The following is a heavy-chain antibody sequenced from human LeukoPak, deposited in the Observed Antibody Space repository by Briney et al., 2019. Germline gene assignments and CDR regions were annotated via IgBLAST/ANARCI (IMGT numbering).Heavy chain of an antibody. V-gene: IGHV4-4*07. Sequence: PSETLSLTCTVSGGSISGYYWNWIRHPAGKGLEWIGRMYASGSTNYNPSLKSRVTMSLDTSKNQFSLKLSSVTAADTAVYYCARVPIDYYDSSGYYRPPSYYFDYWGQGTLVTVSS. D-gene: IGHD3-22*01. CDR2: MYASGST. J-gene: IGHJ4*02. CDR3: ARVPIDYYDSSGYYRPPSYYFDY. CDR1: GGSISGYY.